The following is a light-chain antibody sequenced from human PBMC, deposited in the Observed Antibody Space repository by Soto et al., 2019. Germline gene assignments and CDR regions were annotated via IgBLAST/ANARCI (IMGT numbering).Light chain of an antibody. V-gene: IGLV2-8*01. CDR1: SSDIGGYNF. CDR2: EVN. J-gene: IGLJ2*01. CDR3: SSYADTNNLV. Sequence: QSALTQPPSASGSPGQSVTISCTGTSSDIGGYNFVSWYQQHPGKAPKLMIDEVNKRPSGVPDRFFGSKSGNTASLTVSGLQAEDEADYYCSSYADTNNLVFGGGTKLTVL.